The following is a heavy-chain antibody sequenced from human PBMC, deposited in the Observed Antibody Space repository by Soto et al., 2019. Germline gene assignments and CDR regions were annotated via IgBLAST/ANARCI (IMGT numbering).Heavy chain of an antibody. V-gene: IGHV3-7*01. J-gene: IGHJ4*02. CDR3: ALVGTVKGGGYFDD. CDR2: IKPDGSEK. D-gene: IGHD4-17*01. CDR1: GFTFSNFW. Sequence: EVQLVESGGGLVQPGGSLRLSCSASGFTFSNFWISWVRQAPGKGLEWVANIKPDGSEKYYVDSVKGLFTISRDNAKNALYLQMNILRAEDTAAYYCALVGTVKGGGYFDDWGQGTLVIVSS.